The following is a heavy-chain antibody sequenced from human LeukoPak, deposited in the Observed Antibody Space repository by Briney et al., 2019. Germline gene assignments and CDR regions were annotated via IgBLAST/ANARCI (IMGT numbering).Heavy chain of an antibody. CDR2: IWYDGSNK. V-gene: IGHV3-33*06. D-gene: IGHD7-27*01. CDR1: GFTFSSYG. J-gene: IGHJ3*01. CDR3: AKGNDWGYSAFDF. Sequence: PGRSLRLSCAASGFTFSSYGMHWVRQAPGKGLEWVAVIWYDGSNKYYADSVKGRFTISRDNSKNTLYLQMNSLRAEDTAVYYCAKGNDWGYSAFDFWGQGTMVTVSS.